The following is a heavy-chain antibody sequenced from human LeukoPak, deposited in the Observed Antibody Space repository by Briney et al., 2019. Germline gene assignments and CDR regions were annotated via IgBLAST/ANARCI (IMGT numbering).Heavy chain of an antibody. CDR3: ARLVGATRGSYWFDP. V-gene: IGHV4-4*07. Sequence: SETLSLTSTDPVGSLSSNYGSSVCPSPGRGLGWVGRINAGGSTNENPSLKSRVTISVDTSKNQFSLKLSSVTAADTAVYYCARLVGATRGSYWFDPWGQGTLVTVSS. CDR2: INAGGST. J-gene: IGHJ5*02. D-gene: IGHD1-26*01. CDR1: VGSLSSNY.